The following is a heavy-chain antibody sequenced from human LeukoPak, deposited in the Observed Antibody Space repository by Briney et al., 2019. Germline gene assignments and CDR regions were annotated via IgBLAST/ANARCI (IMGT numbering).Heavy chain of an antibody. Sequence: GGSLRLSCAASGFTFSSYWMSWVRQAPGKGLEWVANIKQDGSEKYYVDSVKGRFTISRDNAKNSLYLQMNSLRAEDTAVYYCARDFGGIDDILTGYYHNDYWGQGTLVTVSS. CDR2: IKQDGSEK. D-gene: IGHD3-9*01. CDR3: ARDFGGIDDILTGYYHNDY. J-gene: IGHJ4*02. V-gene: IGHV3-7*01. CDR1: GFTFSSYW.